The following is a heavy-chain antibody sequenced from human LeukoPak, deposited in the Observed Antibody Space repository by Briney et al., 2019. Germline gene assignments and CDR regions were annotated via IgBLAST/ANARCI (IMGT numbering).Heavy chain of an antibody. J-gene: IGHJ5*02. CDR2: IYPGDSDT. Sequence: GESLKISCKGSGYSFTSYWIGWVRQMPGKGLEWMGIIYPGDSDTRYSPSFQGQVTISADKSISTAYLQWSSLKASDTAMYYCARLPSRHPSNNWFDPWGQGTLVTVPS. V-gene: IGHV5-51*01. CDR1: GYSFTSYW. CDR3: ARLPSRHPSNNWFDP.